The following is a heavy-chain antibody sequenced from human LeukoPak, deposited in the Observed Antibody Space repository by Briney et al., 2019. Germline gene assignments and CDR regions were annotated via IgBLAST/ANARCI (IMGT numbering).Heavy chain of an antibody. V-gene: IGHV3-30*09. CDR2: ISYDGTNK. CDR1: GFTFSSYP. J-gene: IGHJ4*02. Sequence: GGSLRLSCAASGFTFSSYPIHWVRQAPGKGLEWVAVISYDGTNKYFADSVKGRFAVSRDNSKSTLYLQMNRLRPEDTALYYCERGQYYASGEIDYWGQGTLVTVSP. D-gene: IGHD3-10*01. CDR3: ERGQYYASGEIDY.